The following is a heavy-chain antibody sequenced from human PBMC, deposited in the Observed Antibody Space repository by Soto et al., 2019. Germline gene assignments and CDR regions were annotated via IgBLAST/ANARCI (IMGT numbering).Heavy chain of an antibody. Sequence: PSVKVSCKASGGTFSSYAISWVRQAPGQGLEWMGGIIPIFGTANYAQKFQGRVTITADESTSTAYMELSSLRSEDTAVYYCARAGKYSSSNRWFDPWGQGTLVTVSS. D-gene: IGHD6-13*01. V-gene: IGHV1-69*13. CDR1: GGTFSSYA. CDR3: ARAGKYSSSNRWFDP. J-gene: IGHJ5*02. CDR2: IIPIFGTA.